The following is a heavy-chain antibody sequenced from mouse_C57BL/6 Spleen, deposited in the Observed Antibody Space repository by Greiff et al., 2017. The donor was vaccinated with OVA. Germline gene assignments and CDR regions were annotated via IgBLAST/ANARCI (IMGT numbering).Heavy chain of an antibody. CDR1: GYTFTSYW. D-gene: IGHD1-1*01. CDR3: ARDTTVVDGWFAY. Sequence: QVQLQQPGTELVKPGASVKLSCKASGYTFTSYWMHWVKQRPGQGLEWIGNINPSNGGTNYNEKFKSKATLTADKSSSTAYMQLSSLTSEDSAVYYCARDTTVVDGWFAYWGQGTLVTVSA. V-gene: IGHV1-53*01. J-gene: IGHJ3*01. CDR2: INPSNGGT.